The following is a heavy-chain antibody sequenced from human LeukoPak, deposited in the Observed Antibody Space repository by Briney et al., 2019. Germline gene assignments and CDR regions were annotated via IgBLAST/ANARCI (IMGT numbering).Heavy chain of an antibody. Sequence: SDTLSLTSAVSGGSISSINWWSWDRQPPGKGLEWIGEIYHSGSTNYNPSLKSRVTISVDKSKNQFSLKLSSVTAADTAVYYCARHVYNRRFDYWGQGTLVTVSS. V-gene: IGHV4-4*02. D-gene: IGHD1-14*01. CDR3: ARHVYNRRFDY. CDR1: GGSISSINW. J-gene: IGHJ4*02. CDR2: IYHSGST.